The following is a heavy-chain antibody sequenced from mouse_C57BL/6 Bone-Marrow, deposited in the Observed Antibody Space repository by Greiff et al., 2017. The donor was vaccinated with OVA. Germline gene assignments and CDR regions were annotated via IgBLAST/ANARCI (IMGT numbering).Heavy chain of an antibody. CDR1: GFTFSSYA. V-gene: IGHV5-6*02. J-gene: IGHJ1*03. CDR3: ARRGHWYFDV. Sequence: EVKLMESGADLVKPGGSLKLSCAASGFTFSSYAMSWVRQTPDKRLEWVATISSGGSYTYYPDRLKGRFTISRDKAKNTLYLQMSSLKSEDSAMYYCARRGHWYFDVWGTGTTVTVSS. CDR2: ISSGGSYT.